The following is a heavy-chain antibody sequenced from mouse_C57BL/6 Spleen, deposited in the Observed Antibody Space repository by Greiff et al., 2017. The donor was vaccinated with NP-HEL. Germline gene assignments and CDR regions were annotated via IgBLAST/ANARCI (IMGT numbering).Heavy chain of an antibody. J-gene: IGHJ2*01. V-gene: IGHV3-6*01. D-gene: IGHD6-1*01. CDR3: ASHIY. CDR2: ISYDGSN. Sequence: EVKLMESGPGLVKPSQSLSLTCSVTGYSITSGYYWNWIRQFPGNKLEWMGYISYDGSNNYNPSLKNRISITRDTSKTQFFLKLNSVATEDTATYYCASHIYWGQGTTRTVSS. CDR1: GYSITSGYY.